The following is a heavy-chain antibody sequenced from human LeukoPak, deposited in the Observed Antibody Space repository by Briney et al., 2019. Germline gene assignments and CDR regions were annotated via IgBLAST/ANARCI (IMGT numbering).Heavy chain of an antibody. V-gene: IGHV4-59*01. CDR2: IYYSGST. Sequence: PSETLSLTCTVSGGSISSYYWSWIQQPPGKGLEWIGYIYYSGSTNYNPSLKSRVTISVDTSKNQFSLKLSSVTAADTAVYYCAREGGGYSRNNWFDPWGQGTLVTVSS. CDR1: GGSISSYY. CDR3: AREGGGYSRNNWFDP. D-gene: IGHD2-2*03. J-gene: IGHJ5*02.